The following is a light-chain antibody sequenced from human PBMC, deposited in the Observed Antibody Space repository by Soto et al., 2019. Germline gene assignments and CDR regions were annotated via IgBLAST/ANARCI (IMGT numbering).Light chain of an antibody. V-gene: IGLV2-11*01. CDR1: SSDVGVYNY. J-gene: IGLJ1*01. Sequence: QSVLTQPRSVSGSPGQSVTISCTGTSSDVGVYNYVSWYQQYPGKAPKIMIYDVSKRPSGVPDRFSGSKPDNTASLTISGLQAEDEADYYCCSYAGSYTFVFGIGTKVTV. CDR2: DVS. CDR3: CSYAGSYTFV.